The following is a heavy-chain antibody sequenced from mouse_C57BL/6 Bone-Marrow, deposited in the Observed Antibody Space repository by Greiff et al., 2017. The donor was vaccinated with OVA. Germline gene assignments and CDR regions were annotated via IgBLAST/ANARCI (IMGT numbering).Heavy chain of an antibody. D-gene: IGHD1-1*01. CDR3: ARKLRLSFAY. CDR1: GFTFSSYG. J-gene: IGHJ3*01. Sequence: EVQRVESGGDLVKPGGSLKLSCAASGFTFSSYGMSWVRQTPDKRLEWVATISSGGSYTYYPDSVKGRFTISRDNANNTLYLQRSSLKSEDTAMYYCARKLRLSFAYWGQGTLVTVSA. V-gene: IGHV5-6*01. CDR2: ISSGGSYT.